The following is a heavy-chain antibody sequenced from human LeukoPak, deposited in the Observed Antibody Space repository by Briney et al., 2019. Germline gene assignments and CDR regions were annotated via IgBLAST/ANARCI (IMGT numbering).Heavy chain of an antibody. V-gene: IGHV3-11*01. CDR3: ATEGRDGYNYRDY. J-gene: IGHJ4*02. CDR1: GFTFSDYY. CDR2: ISSSGSTI. Sequence: GGSLGLSCAASGFTFSDYYMSWIRQAPGKGLEWVSYISSSGSTIYYADSVKGRFTISRDNAKNSLYLQMNSLRAEDTAVYYCATEGRDGYNYRDYWGQGTLVTVSS. D-gene: IGHD5-24*01.